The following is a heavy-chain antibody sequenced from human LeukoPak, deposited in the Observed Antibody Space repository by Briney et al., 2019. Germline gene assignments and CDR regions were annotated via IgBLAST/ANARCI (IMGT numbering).Heavy chain of an antibody. Sequence: GGSLRLSCAASGFIFSSHHMNWVRQAPGKGLEWVSTISGGGGSTYYADSVKGRFTISRDNSKNTLYLQVNSLRAEDTAVYYCAKGGKWDVTPFDYWGQGTLVTVSS. CDR1: GFIFSSHH. J-gene: IGHJ4*02. CDR3: AKGGKWDVTPFDY. D-gene: IGHD1-26*01. V-gene: IGHV3-23*01. CDR2: ISGGGGST.